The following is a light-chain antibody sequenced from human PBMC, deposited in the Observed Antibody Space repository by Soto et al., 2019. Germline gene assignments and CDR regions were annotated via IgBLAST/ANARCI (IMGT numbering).Light chain of an antibody. V-gene: IGKV1-5*03. Sequence: DIQMTQSPSTLSAYVGDRVTITCRASQSISSWLAWYQQKAGKAPKVLIYKASDLESGVPSRFSGSGSGTDFTLTISSLQPDDSATYYCQQYSSYSLTFGGGTKVEIK. CDR2: KAS. CDR1: QSISSW. CDR3: QQYSSYSLT. J-gene: IGKJ4*01.